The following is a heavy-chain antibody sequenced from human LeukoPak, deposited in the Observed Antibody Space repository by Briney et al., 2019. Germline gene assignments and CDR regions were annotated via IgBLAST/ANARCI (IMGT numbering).Heavy chain of an antibody. D-gene: IGHD2-8*02. J-gene: IGHJ5*02. CDR3: ARVGPPVLVVYAYWFDP. CDR2: SNHSGST. CDR1: GGSFSGYY. Sequence: SETLSLTCAVYGGSFSGYYWSWIRQPPGKGLEWIGVSNHSGSTNYNPSLKSRVTISVDTSKNQFSLKLSSVTAADTAVYYCARVGPPVLVVYAYWFDPWGQGTLVTVSS. V-gene: IGHV4-34*01.